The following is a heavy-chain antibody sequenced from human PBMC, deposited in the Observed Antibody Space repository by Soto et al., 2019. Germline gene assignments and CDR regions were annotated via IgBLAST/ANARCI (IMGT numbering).Heavy chain of an antibody. D-gene: IGHD2-2*01. Sequence: GGSLRLSCAASGFSVSSNYMSCVRQAPGKGLEWVSVIYSGGSTYYAYSVKGRFTISRDNSKNTLYLQMNSLRAEDTAVYYCARRVAQLYAFDMWGQGTVVTVSS. V-gene: IGHV3-66*01. J-gene: IGHJ3*02. CDR2: IYSGGST. CDR3: ARRVAQLYAFDM. CDR1: GFSVSSNY.